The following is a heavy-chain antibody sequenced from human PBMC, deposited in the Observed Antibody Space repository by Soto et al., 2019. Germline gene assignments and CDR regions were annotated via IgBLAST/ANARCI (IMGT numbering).Heavy chain of an antibody. CDR3: AREGADSSSWYYYYYGMDV. J-gene: IGHJ6*02. CDR1: GFTFSSYS. V-gene: IGHV3-21*01. CDR2: ISSSSSYI. Sequence: EVQLVESGGGLVKPGGSLRLSCAASGFTFSSYSMNWVRQAPGKGLEWVSSISSSSSYIYYADSVKGRFTISRDNAKNSPYLQMNSLRAEDTAVYYCAREGADSSSWYYYYYGMDVWGQGTTVTVSS. D-gene: IGHD6-13*01.